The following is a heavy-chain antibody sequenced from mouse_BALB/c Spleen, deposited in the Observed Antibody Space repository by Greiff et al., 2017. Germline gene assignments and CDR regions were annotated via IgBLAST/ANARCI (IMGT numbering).Heavy chain of an antibody. Sequence: QVQLKQSGPGLVAPSQSLSITCTVSGFSLTSYGVHWVRQPPGKGLEWLGVIWAGGSTNYNSALMSRLSISKDNSKSQVFLKMNSLQTDDTAMYYCARYYGYDGMDYWGQGTTLTVSS. V-gene: IGHV2-9*02. D-gene: IGHD2-2*01. CDR2: IWAGGST. CDR3: ARYYGYDGMDY. J-gene: IGHJ2*01. CDR1: GFSLTSYG.